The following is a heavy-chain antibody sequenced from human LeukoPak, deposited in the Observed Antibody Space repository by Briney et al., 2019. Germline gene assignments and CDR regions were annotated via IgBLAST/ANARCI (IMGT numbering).Heavy chain of an antibody. CDR1: GYPISRDSY. Sequence: SETLSLTCSVSGYPISRDSYWGWIRQPPGKGLEWIGSIHHSGSTYYNPSLKSRVTISVDTSKNQFSLKLSSVTAADTAVYYCARKSIHSGRVTWFDPWGQGTLVTVSS. CDR3: ARKSIHSGRVTWFDP. V-gene: IGHV4-38-2*02. J-gene: IGHJ5*02. CDR2: IHHSGST. D-gene: IGHD1-26*01.